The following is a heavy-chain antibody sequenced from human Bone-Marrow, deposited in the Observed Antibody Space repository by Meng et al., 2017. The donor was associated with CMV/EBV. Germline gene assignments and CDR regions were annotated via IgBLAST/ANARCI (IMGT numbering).Heavy chain of an antibody. Sequence: SETLSLTCTVSGGSISSSSYYWGWIRQPPGKGLEWIGSIYYSGSTYYSPSLKSRATISLDTSRNQFSLKLTSVTAADTAVYYCGRDVWQQLVDRHWGQGTLVTVSS. J-gene: IGHJ4*02. V-gene: IGHV4-39*07. CDR3: GRDVWQQLVDRH. CDR2: IYYSGST. CDR1: GGSISSSSYY. D-gene: IGHD6-13*01.